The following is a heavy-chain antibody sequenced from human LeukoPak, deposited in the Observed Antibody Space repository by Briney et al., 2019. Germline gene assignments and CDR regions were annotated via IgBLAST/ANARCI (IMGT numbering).Heavy chain of an antibody. CDR2: IYYSGST. Sequence: SETLSLTCTVSGGSVSSGSYYWSWIRQPPGKGLEWIGYIYYSGSTNYNPSPKSRVTISVDTSKNQFSLKLSSVTAADTAVYYCARAAADRFDPWGQGTLVTVSS. CDR3: ARAAADRFDP. CDR1: GGSVSSGSYY. D-gene: IGHD6-13*01. V-gene: IGHV4-61*01. J-gene: IGHJ5*02.